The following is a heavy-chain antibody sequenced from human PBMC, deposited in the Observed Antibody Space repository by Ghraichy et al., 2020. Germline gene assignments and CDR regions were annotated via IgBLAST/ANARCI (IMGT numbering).Heavy chain of an antibody. CDR3: ARGFRGGDY. CDR2: INHSGST. J-gene: IGHJ4*02. D-gene: IGHD3-10*01. V-gene: IGHV4-34*01. CDR1: GGSFSGYY. Sequence: TLSLTCAVYGGSFSGYYWSWIRQPPGKGLEWIGEINHSGSTNYNPSLKSRVTISVDTSKNQFSLKLSSVTAADTAVYYCARGFRGGDYWGQGTLVTVSS.